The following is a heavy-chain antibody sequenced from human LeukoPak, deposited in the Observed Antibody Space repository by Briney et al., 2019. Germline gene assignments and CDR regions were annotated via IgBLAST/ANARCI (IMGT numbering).Heavy chain of an antibody. CDR1: GGSISSHY. Sequence: PSETLSLTCTVSGGSISSHYWSWLRQPPGKGLEWIGYIYYSGSTNYNPSLKSRVTISVDTSKNQFSLKLSSVTAADTAVYYCARLTPGGYWEHDVYFDYWGQGTLVTVSS. D-gene: IGHD1-26*01. CDR3: ARLTPGGYWEHDVYFDY. J-gene: IGHJ4*02. V-gene: IGHV4-59*11. CDR2: IYYSGST.